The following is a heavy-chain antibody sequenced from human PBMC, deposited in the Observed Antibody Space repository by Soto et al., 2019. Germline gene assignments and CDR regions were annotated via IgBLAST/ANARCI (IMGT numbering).Heavy chain of an antibody. D-gene: IGHD3-22*01. V-gene: IGHV3-23*01. J-gene: IGHJ5*02. CDR3: AKSGYDSSGYYCAS. Sequence: GKGLEWVSAISGSGGSTYYADSVKGRFTISRDNSKNTLHLQMNSLRAEDTAVYYCAKSGYDSSGYYCASWGQGPLVTVSS. CDR2: ISGSGGST.